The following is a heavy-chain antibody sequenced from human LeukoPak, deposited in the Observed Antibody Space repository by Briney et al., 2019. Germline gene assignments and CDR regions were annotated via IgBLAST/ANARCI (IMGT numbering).Heavy chain of an antibody. CDR2: IRNKANSYTT. V-gene: IGHV3-72*01. D-gene: IGHD5-12*01. CDR1: GFTFSDHY. Sequence: GGSLRLSCVASGFTFSDHYMDWVRQAPGKGLEWVGRIRNKANSYTTEYVASVKGRFTISRDDSKNSLSLQMNSPKIEDTAMYYCASNVDSGFDVWGQGRMVTVSS. CDR3: ASNVDSGFDV. J-gene: IGHJ3*01.